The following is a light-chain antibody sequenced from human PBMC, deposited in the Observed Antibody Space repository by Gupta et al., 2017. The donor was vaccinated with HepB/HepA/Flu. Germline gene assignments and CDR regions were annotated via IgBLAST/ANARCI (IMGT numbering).Light chain of an antibody. Sequence: NVLTQSPGTLSLSPGERVTLSCRTSQSLNNNYLAWYQQKPGQAPRLLIYGASTRATGISDRFSGSGSGTDFTLTISRLEPEDFAMYYCQQYGSSPLYTFGQGTQLEIK. V-gene: IGKV3-20*01. CDR3: QQYGSSPLYT. CDR2: GAS. CDR1: QSLNNNY. J-gene: IGKJ2*01.